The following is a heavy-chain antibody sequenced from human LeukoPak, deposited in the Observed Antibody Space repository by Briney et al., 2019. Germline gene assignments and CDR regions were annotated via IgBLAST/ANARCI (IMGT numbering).Heavy chain of an antibody. J-gene: IGHJ4*02. CDR1: GGSINNYY. V-gene: IGHV4-59*08. CDR3: ARGRGPYYYDY. CDR2: IFYNGGT. Sequence: PSETLSLTCTVSGGSINNYYWSWVRQPPGEGLEWIAYIFYNGGTNYNPSLKTRVTISVDTSKDQFSLRLNSVSAADTAVYYCARGRGPYYYDYWGQGTLVTVSS. D-gene: IGHD3-10*01.